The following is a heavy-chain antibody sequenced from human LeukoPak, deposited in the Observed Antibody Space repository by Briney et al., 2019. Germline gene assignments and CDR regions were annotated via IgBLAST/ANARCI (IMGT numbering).Heavy chain of an antibody. Sequence: ASVKVSCKASGYTFTSYYMHWVRQAPGQGLEWMGGIIPIFGTANYAQKFQGRVTITADESTSTAYMELSSLRSEDTAVYYCARAGPITIFGVVINNWFDPWGQGTLVTVSS. V-gene: IGHV1-69*13. D-gene: IGHD3-3*01. CDR1: GYTFTSYY. J-gene: IGHJ5*02. CDR2: IIPIFGTA. CDR3: ARAGPITIFGVVINNWFDP.